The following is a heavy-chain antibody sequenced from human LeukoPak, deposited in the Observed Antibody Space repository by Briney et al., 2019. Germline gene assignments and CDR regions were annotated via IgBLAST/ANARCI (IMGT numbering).Heavy chain of an antibody. J-gene: IGHJ4*02. CDR2: TQYSRST. V-gene: IGHV4-59*01. Sequence: SETLSLTCTVSGGSISSYYWSWIRQPPGKGLEWIGSTQYSRSTNYKSSLKSRVTISFDTSKTQCSLKVSSVTAAATAVYYCARGVSGYDWSLDYWGQGTLVTVSS. D-gene: IGHD5-12*01. CDR3: ARGVSGYDWSLDY. CDR1: GGSISSYY.